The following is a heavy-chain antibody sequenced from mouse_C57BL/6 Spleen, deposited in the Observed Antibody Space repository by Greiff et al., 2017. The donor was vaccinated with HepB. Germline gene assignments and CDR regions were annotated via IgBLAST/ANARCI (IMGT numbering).Heavy chain of an antibody. V-gene: IGHV5-4*01. Sequence: EVQLVESGGGLVKPGGSLKLSCAASGFTFSSYAISWVRQTPEKRLEWVATISDGGSYTYYPDNVKGRFTISRDNAKNNLYLQMSHLTSEDTAMYYCSRDGDPYYAKDYWGQGTAVTVSS. CDR3: SRDGDPYYAKDY. CDR1: GFTFSSYA. J-gene: IGHJ4*01. CDR2: ISDGGSYT.